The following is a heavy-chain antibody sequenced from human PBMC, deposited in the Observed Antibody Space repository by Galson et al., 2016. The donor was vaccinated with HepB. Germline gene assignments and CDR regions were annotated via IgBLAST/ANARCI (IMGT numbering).Heavy chain of an antibody. V-gene: IGHV4-4*02. Sequence: SETLSLTCAVSGVSISGTNWWSWVRQPPGKGLEWIGEIYHSGSTNYNPSLQSRVTISVDTSKNQFSLNLNSVTAADTALYYCVRNGYYCLEPWGQGTTVTGSS. CDR2: IYHSGST. CDR1: GVSISGTNW. D-gene: IGHD2-15*01. CDR3: VRNGYYCLEP. J-gene: IGHJ6*02.